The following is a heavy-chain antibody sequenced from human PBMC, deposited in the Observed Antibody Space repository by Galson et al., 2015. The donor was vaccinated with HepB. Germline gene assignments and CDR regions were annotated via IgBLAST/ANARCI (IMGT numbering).Heavy chain of an antibody. V-gene: IGHV5-10-1*01. CDR1: GYSFTSYW. CDR2: IDTSNSNT. CDR3: ARGCWNDRGYYDN. J-gene: IGHJ4*02. Sequence: QSGAEVKKPGESLRISCQDSGYSFTSYWISWVRQMPEKGLEMVGMIDTSNSNTYYNPSFQGHVTISADKSITTAYLQCSSLKAADTAIYYCARGCWNDRGYYDNWGQGTLVTVSS. D-gene: IGHD1-1*01.